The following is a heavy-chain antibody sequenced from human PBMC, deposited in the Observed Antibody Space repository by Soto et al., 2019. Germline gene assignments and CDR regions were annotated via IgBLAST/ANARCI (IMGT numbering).Heavy chain of an antibody. Sequence: QVQLVESGGGVVQPGRSLRLSCAASGFTFSSYAMHWVRQAPGKGLEWVAVISYDGSNKYYADSVKGRFTISRDNSKNTLYLQMNSLRAEDTAVYYCARATYSSGWSHYDYYYGMDVWGQGTTVTVAS. CDR1: GFTFSSYA. V-gene: IGHV3-30-3*01. D-gene: IGHD6-19*01. CDR2: ISYDGSNK. CDR3: ARATYSSGWSHYDYYYGMDV. J-gene: IGHJ6*02.